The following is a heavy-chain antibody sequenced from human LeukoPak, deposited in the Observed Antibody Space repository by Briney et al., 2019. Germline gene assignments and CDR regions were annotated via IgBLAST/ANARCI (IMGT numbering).Heavy chain of an antibody. CDR3: AKTFYSSSWYRIDY. CDR2: ISYDGSNK. Sequence: GRSLRLSCAASGFTFSSCGMHWVRQAPGKGLGWVAVISYDGSNKYYADSVKGRFTISRDNSKNTLYLHMNSLRAEDTAVYYCAKTFYSSSWYRIDYWGQGTLVTVSS. D-gene: IGHD6-13*01. CDR1: GFTFSSCG. V-gene: IGHV3-30*18. J-gene: IGHJ4*02.